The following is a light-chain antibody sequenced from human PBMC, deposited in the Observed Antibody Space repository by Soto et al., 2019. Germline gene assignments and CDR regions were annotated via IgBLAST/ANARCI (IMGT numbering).Light chain of an antibody. J-gene: IGKJ3*01. CDR1: QSVSSY. CDR3: QQLSNWPPLFT. CDR2: DAS. V-gene: IGKV3-11*01. Sequence: ESVLTQSPATLSLSPGERATLSCRASQSVSSYLAWYQQKPGQAPRLLIYDASNRATVIPARFSGSGYGTDFTLTISSLEPEDFAVYYCQQLSNWPPLFTFGPGTKVDI.